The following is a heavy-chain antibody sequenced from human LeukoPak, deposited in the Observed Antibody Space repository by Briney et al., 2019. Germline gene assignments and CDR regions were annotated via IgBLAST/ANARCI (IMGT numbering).Heavy chain of an antibody. CDR1: GFTFSSYW. CDR2: IKQDGSDK. Sequence: GGSLRLSCAASGFTFSSYWMSWVRQAPGKGLEWVANIKQDGSDKYYVDSVKGRFTISRNNAKNSLYLQMNSLRAEDTAIYYCARKTVVGSYFDYWGQGTPVTVSS. CDR3: ARKTVVGSYFDY. V-gene: IGHV3-7*03. J-gene: IGHJ4*02. D-gene: IGHD4-23*01.